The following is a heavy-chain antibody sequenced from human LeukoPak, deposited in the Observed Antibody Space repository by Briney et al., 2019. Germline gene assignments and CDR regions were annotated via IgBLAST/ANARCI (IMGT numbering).Heavy chain of an antibody. Sequence: GGSLRLSCTGSGFIFGSYGMSWVRQAPGKGLEWVANIKQDGSKKYYVDSVKGRFTISRANAKNSLYLQMSSLRAEDTAVYYCARHLRCEGVDYWGQGTLVTVSS. V-gene: IGHV3-7*01. CDR1: GFIFGSYG. CDR3: ARHLRCEGVDY. J-gene: IGHJ4*02. D-gene: IGHD3-16*01. CDR2: IKQDGSKK.